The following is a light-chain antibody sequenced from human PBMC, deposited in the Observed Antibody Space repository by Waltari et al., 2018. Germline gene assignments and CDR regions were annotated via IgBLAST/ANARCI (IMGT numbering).Light chain of an antibody. CDR3: MQALQTPWT. CDR2: LGY. J-gene: IGKJ1*01. V-gene: IGKV2-28*01. CDR1: QSLLHSNGYNY. Sequence: DIVMTQSPLSLPVTPGEPASISCRSSQSLLHSNGYNYLDWYLQKPGQSPQLLIYLGYYRASGVPDRFSGSGSGTDFTLKISRVEAEDVGVYYCMQALQTPWTFGQGTKVEIK.